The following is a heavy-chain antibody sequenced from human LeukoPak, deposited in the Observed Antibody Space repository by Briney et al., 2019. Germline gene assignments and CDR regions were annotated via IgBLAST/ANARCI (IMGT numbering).Heavy chain of an antibody. J-gene: IGHJ6*02. CDR1: GFTFDDYA. D-gene: IGHD6-25*01. CDR3: AKDGGAGDYYYGMDV. CDR2: ISWNSGSI. Sequence: QAGGSLRLSCAASGFTFDDYAMHWVRQAPGKGLEWVSGISWNSGSIGYADSVKGRFTISRDNAKNSLYLQMNSLRAEDTALYYCAKDGGAGDYYYGMDVWGQGTTVTVSS. V-gene: IGHV3-9*01.